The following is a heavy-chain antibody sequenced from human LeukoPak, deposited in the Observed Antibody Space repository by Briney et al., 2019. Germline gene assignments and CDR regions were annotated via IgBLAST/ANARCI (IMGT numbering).Heavy chain of an antibody. D-gene: IGHD6-13*01. CDR3: AKVWSSSYNWFDP. J-gene: IGHJ5*02. CDR2: ISYDGSNK. CDR1: GFTFSSYG. Sequence: GGSLRISCAASGFTFSSYGMHWVRQAPGKGLEWVAVISYDGSNKYYADSVKGRFTISRDNSKNTLYLQMNSLRAEDTAVYYCAKVWSSSYNWFDPWGQGTLVTVSS. V-gene: IGHV3-30*18.